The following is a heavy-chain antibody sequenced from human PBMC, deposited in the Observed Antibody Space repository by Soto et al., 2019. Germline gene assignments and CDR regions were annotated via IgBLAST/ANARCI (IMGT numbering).Heavy chain of an antibody. J-gene: IGHJ4*02. CDR1: GGSISSGDYY. V-gene: IGHV4-30-4*01. D-gene: IGHD1-26*01. Sequence: PSETLSLTCTVSGGSISSGDYYWSWIRQPPGKGLEWIGYIYYSGSTYYNPSLKSRVTISVDTSKNQFSLKLSSVTAADTAVYYCAREVYSGSYYYGFDPRYFDYWGQGTLVTVSS. CDR2: IYYSGST. CDR3: AREVYSGSYYYGFDPRYFDY.